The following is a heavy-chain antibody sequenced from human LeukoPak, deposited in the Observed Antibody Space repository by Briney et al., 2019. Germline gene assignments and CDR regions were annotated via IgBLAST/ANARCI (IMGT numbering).Heavy chain of an antibody. V-gene: IGHV4-39*01. CDR1: SGSISSSSYF. Sequence: SETLSLTCTVSSGSISSSSYFWGWIRQPPGKGLEWIGRIYYSGSTYYNPSLKSRVTISVDTSKSQFSLKLSSVTAADTAVYYCARHAYYDILTGYYYFDYWGQGTLVTVSS. CDR3: ARHAYYDILTGYYYFDY. CDR2: IYYSGST. J-gene: IGHJ4*02. D-gene: IGHD3-9*01.